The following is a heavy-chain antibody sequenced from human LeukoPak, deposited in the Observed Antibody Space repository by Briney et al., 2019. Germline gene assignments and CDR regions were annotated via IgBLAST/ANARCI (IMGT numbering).Heavy chain of an antibody. V-gene: IGHV3-23*01. CDR1: GFTFSSYA. CDR2: ISGSGGST. Sequence: RSGGSLRLSCAASGFTFSSYAMSWVRQAPGKGLEWVSAISGSGGSTYYADSVKGRFTISRDNSKNTLYLQMNSLRAEDTAVYYCAKGMRHLWFGSFDYWGQGTLVTVSS. D-gene: IGHD3-10*01. J-gene: IGHJ4*02. CDR3: AKGMRHLWFGSFDY.